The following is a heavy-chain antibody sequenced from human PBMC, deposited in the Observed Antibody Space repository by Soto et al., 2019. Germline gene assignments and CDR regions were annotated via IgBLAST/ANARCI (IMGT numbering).Heavy chain of an antibody. CDR1: GFTFSDYY. CDR2: ISSSGSTI. J-gene: IGHJ3*02. D-gene: IGHD4-17*01. V-gene: IGHV3-11*01. Sequence: VQLVESGGGLVKPGGSLRLSCAASGFTFSDYYMSWIRQAPGKGLEWVSYISSSGSTIYYADSVKGRFTISRDNAKNSLYLRMNSLRAEDTAVYYCASAPDYGDYVYAFDIWGQGTMVTVSS. CDR3: ASAPDYGDYVYAFDI.